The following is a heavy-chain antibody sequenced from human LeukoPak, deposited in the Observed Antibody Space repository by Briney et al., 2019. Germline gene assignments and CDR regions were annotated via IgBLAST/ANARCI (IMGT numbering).Heavy chain of an antibody. Sequence: GGSLRLSCAASGFTFSGYGMHWVRQAPGKGLEWVTFIRYDERNKYYADSVKGRFTISRDNSKNTLYLQMNSLRAEDTAVYYCARPIAAAGSDYWGQGTLVTVSS. CDR2: IRYDERNK. V-gene: IGHV3-30*02. D-gene: IGHD6-13*01. J-gene: IGHJ4*02. CDR1: GFTFSGYG. CDR3: ARPIAAAGSDY.